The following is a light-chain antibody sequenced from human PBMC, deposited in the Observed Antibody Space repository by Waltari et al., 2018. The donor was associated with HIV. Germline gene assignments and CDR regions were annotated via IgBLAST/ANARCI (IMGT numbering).Light chain of an antibody. V-gene: IGLV2-14*01. CDR3: SSYTSRNTRV. J-gene: IGLJ1*01. CDR1: TSDVRGYKY. Sequence: QSALTQPASVSGSPGQSITISCTGTTSDVRGYKYVSWYQQHPDKAPKLVVYEVSNRPSGISIRLSGSKSGNTASLTISGLQAEDEADDYCSSYTSRNTRVFGTGTKVTVL. CDR2: EVS.